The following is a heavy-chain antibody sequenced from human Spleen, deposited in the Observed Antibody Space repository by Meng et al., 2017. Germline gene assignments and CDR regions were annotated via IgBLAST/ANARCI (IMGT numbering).Heavy chain of an antibody. V-gene: IGHV3-33*01. Sequence: GESLKISCVASGFTFSSYGMHWVRQAPGKGLEWVAVIWYDGSNKDYADSVRGRFTISRDDSKNTLYLQMNSLTAGDTAVYYCATTMTTQGYWGQGTLVTVSS. CDR2: IWYDGSNK. J-gene: IGHJ4*02. CDR1: GFTFSSYG. D-gene: IGHD4-17*01. CDR3: ATTMTTQGY.